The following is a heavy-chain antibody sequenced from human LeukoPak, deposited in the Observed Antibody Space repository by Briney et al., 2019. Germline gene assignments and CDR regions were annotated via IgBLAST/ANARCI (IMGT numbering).Heavy chain of an antibody. CDR2: INWSGENT. D-gene: IGHD3-22*01. CDR1: GFTFDEYG. V-gene: IGHV3-20*04. CDR3: ARLLAGSGYARDAFDI. J-gene: IGHJ3*02. Sequence: GGSLRLSCVASGFTFDEYGMNWVRQAPGKGLEWVSGINWSGENTNYADSVKGRFTISRDNSKNTLYLQMNSLRAEDTAVYYCARLLAGSGYARDAFDIWGQGTMVTVSS.